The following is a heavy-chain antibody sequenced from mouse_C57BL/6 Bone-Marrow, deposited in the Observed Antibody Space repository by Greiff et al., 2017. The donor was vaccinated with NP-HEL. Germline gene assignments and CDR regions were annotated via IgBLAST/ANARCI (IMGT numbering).Heavy chain of an antibody. CDR2: IDPENGAT. J-gene: IGHJ2*01. CDR3: TRLRLKDY. V-gene: IGHV14-4*01. D-gene: IGHD2-4*01. Sequence: EVQLQQSGAELVRPGASVKLSCTASGFNIKDDYMHWVKQRPEQGLEWIGWIDPENGATEYASKFQGKATITADTSSNTAYLQLSSLTSEDTAVYYCTRLRLKDYWGQGTTLTVSS. CDR1: GFNIKDDY.